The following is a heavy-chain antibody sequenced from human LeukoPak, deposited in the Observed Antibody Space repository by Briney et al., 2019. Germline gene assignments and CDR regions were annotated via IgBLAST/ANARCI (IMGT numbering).Heavy chain of an antibody. D-gene: IGHD4-17*01. CDR1: GFAFTDAW. J-gene: IGHJ4*02. V-gene: IGHV3-21*01. CDR2: ISSSGTYM. CDR3: ARVDYADYAPNFDY. Sequence: GGSLRLSCAASGFAFTDAWMNWVRQAPGKGLEWVSSISSSGTYMFYADSVKGRCTISRDNAKNSLYLQINSLRADDTAVYYCARVDYADYAPNFDYWGQGTLVTVSS.